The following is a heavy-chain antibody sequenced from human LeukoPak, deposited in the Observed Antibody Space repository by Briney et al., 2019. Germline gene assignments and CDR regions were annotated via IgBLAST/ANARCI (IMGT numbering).Heavy chain of an antibody. J-gene: IGHJ5*02. Sequence: ASVKVSCKASGYTFTSYAISWVRQAPGQGLEWMGWISAYNGNTNYAQKLQGRVTMTTDTSTSTAYMELRSLRSDDTAVYYCARDGGGRIAVAGTGWFDPWGQGTLVTVSS. CDR2: ISAYNGNT. CDR1: GYTFTSYA. D-gene: IGHD6-19*01. V-gene: IGHV1-18*01. CDR3: ARDGGGRIAVAGTGWFDP.